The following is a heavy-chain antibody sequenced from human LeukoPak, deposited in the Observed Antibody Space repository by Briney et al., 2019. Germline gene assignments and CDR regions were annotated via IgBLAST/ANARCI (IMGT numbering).Heavy chain of an antibody. CDR2: VSGTGHST. V-gene: IGHV3-23*01. Sequence: GGSLRLSCTASGFTLSSYAMSWVRQAPGKGLEWVSAVSGTGHSTYYADSVKTRFTISRDNSQNTLFVQMNSLRVEDTAVYYCARVAEKSLTTVVKGWFDSWGQGTLVTVSS. D-gene: IGHD4-11*01. J-gene: IGHJ5*01. CDR1: GFTLSSYA. CDR3: ARVAEKSLTTVVKGWFDS.